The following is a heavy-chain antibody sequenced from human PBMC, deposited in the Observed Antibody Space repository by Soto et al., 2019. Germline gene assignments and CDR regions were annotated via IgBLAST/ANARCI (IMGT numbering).Heavy chain of an antibody. V-gene: IGHV3-30-3*01. J-gene: IGHJ6*02. CDR2: ISYDGSNK. CDR3: ARDRVVPAATLGYYYYGMDV. D-gene: IGHD2-2*01. CDR1: GFTFSSYA. Sequence: QPGGSLRLSCAASGFTFSSYAMHWVRQAPGKGLEWVAVISYDGSNKYYADSVKGRFTISRDNSKNTLYLQMNSLRAEDTAVYYCARDRVVPAATLGYYYYGMDVWGQGTTVTVSS.